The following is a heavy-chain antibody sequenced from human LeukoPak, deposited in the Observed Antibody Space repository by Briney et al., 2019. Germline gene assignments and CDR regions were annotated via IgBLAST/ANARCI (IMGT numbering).Heavy chain of an antibody. CDR3: ARDEGGNEPPDY. D-gene: IGHD4-23*01. CDR1: GGTFSSYA. Sequence: SVKVSCKASGGTFSSYAISWVRQAPGQGLEWMGGIIPIFGTANYAQKFQGRVTITADESTSTAYMELSSLRSEDTAVYYCARDEGGNEPPDYWGQGTLVTVSS. CDR2: IIPIFGTA. J-gene: IGHJ4*02. V-gene: IGHV1-69*13.